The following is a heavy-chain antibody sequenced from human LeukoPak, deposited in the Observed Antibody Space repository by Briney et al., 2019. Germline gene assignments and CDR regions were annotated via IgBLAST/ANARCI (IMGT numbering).Heavy chain of an antibody. CDR2: FDPEDGET. CDR3: ATGLAGSSKDY. Sequence: ASVKVSCKVSGYTLTELSMHWVRQAPGKGLEWMGGFDPEDGETIYAQKFQGRVTMTEETSTDTAYMELNSLISEDTAVYYCATGLAGSSKDYWGQGTLVTVSS. J-gene: IGHJ4*02. CDR1: GYTLTELS. D-gene: IGHD6-13*01. V-gene: IGHV1-24*01.